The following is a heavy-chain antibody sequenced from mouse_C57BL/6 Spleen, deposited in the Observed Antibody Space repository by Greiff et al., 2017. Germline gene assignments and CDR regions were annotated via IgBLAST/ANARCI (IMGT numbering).Heavy chain of an antibody. CDR3: AREGITTKRVGFAY. Sequence: QVQLQQPGAELVRPGSSVKLSCKASGYTFTSYWMHWVKQRPIQGLEWIGNIDPSDSETHYNQKFKDKATLTVDKSSSPAYMQLSSLTSDDSAVYYCAREGITTKRVGFAYWGQGTLVTVSA. D-gene: IGHD1-1*01. CDR2: IDPSDSET. V-gene: IGHV1-52*01. J-gene: IGHJ3*01. CDR1: GYTFTSYW.